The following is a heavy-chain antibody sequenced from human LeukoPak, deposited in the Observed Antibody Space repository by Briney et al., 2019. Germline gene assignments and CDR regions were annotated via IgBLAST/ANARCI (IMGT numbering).Heavy chain of an antibody. CDR3: AREGTYYYGSGSYYNGPHFDY. Sequence: ASVKVSCKASGYIFTDYYMHWVRQAPGQELGWMGRINPNSGGTNYAQKFQGRVTMTRDTSTSTVYMELSSLRSEDTAVYYCAREGTYYYGSGSYYNGPHFDYWGQGTLVTVSS. CDR1: GYIFTDYY. V-gene: IGHV1/OR15-1*04. CDR2: INPNSGGT. D-gene: IGHD3-10*01. J-gene: IGHJ4*02.